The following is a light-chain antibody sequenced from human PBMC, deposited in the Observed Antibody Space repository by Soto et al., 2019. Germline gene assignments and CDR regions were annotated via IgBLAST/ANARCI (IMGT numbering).Light chain of an antibody. CDR3: REGSYWTN. V-gene: IGKV3-11*01. Sequence: EIVLTQSPATLSLSPGDRATLSCRASQSVGSYLAWYQQKPGQAPRLLIYDSSNSATGIPARFSSSGSGTDLSLTISSLEPEDFAAHYCREGSYWTNFGEGTRLEIK. CDR1: QSVGSY. J-gene: IGKJ5*01. CDR2: DSS.